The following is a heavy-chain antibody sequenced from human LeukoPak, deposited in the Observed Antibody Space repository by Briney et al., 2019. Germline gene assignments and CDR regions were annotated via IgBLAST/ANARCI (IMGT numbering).Heavy chain of an antibody. V-gene: IGHV3-30*04. J-gene: IGHJ4*02. D-gene: IGHD3-22*01. Sequence: PGGSLRLSCAASGFIFSSYAMHWVRQAPGKGLEWVAVISYEGSNKYYADSVKGRFTISRDNSKNTLYLQMNSLRPEDTAVYYCARGLAYYYDSSAYFLDYWGQGTLVTVSS. CDR2: ISYEGSNK. CDR1: GFIFSSYA. CDR3: ARGLAYYYDSSAYFLDY.